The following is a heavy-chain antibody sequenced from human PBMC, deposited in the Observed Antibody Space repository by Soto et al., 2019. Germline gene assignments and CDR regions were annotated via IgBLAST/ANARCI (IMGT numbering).Heavy chain of an antibody. CDR1: GYTFTGYY. J-gene: IGHJ5*02. V-gene: IGHV1-2*02. CDR3: ARDPQASFWFDP. Sequence: ASVKVSCKASGYTFTGYYMHWVRQAPGQGLEWMGWINPNSGATNYAQKFQDRVTMTRDTSISTAYMELSSLRSEDTAVYYCARDPQASFWFDPWGQGTLVTVSS. CDR2: INPNSGAT.